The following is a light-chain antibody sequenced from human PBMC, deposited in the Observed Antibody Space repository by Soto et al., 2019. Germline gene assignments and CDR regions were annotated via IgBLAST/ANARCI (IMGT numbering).Light chain of an antibody. Sequence: QSALTQPASVSGSPGQSITISCTGTSSDIGEYDYVSWYQQHPGKAPKLIINDVNNRPSGVSHRFSGSKSGNTAALTISGLQAEDEADYYCTSYTSPSPYVFGSGTKVTVL. J-gene: IGLJ1*01. CDR1: SSDIGEYDY. CDR2: DVN. CDR3: TSYTSPSPYV. V-gene: IGLV2-14*01.